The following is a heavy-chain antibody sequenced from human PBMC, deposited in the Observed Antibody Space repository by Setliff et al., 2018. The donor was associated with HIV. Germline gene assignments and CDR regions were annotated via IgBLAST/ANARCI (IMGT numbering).Heavy chain of an antibody. CDR3: ARGTFYGSGSYLIGY. D-gene: IGHD3-10*01. Sequence: ASVKVSCKASGYTFTSYDINWVRQATGQGLEWMGWMNPNSGNTGYAQKFQDRVSMTSNTSISTAYMELTNLISEDTAVYYCARGTFYGSGSYLIGYWGQGTLVTVSS. V-gene: IGHV1-8*01. J-gene: IGHJ4*02. CDR1: GYTFTSYD. CDR2: MNPNSGNT.